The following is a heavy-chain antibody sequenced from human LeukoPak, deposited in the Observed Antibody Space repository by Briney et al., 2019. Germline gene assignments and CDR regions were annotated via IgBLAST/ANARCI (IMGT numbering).Heavy chain of an antibody. V-gene: IGHV3-21*04. J-gene: IGHJ4*02. CDR2: ISSSSSYI. Sequence: GGSLRLSCAASGFTFSSYSMNWVRQAPGKGLEWVSSISSSSSYIYYADSVKGRFTISRDNSKNTLYLQMNSLRAEDTAVYYCAKGVVATTPVDNWGQGTLVTVSS. D-gene: IGHD5-12*01. CDR1: GFTFSSYS. CDR3: AKGVVATTPVDN.